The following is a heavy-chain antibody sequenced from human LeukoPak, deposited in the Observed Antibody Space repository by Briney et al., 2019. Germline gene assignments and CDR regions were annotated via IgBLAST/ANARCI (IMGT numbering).Heavy chain of an antibody. Sequence: SETLSLTCTVSGGSTSSSSYYWGWIRQPPGKGLEWIGSIYYSGSTYYNPSLKSRVTISVDTSKNQFSLKLSSVTAADTAVYYCARVGAYDSFDYWGQGTLVTVSS. CDR2: IYYSGST. V-gene: IGHV4-39*01. J-gene: IGHJ4*02. CDR3: ARVGAYDSFDY. CDR1: GGSTSSSSYY. D-gene: IGHD3-22*01.